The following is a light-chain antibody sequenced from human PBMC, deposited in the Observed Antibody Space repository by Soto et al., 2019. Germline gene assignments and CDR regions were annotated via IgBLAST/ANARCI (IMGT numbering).Light chain of an antibody. Sequence: DIQMTQSPSSRSASVGDRVTITCRASQSITTSLNWYQQKAGKAPKLLIYAAFSLQSGVPSRFSGSGSGTDFTLTISSLQPEDSATYYCQQSYSTPYTFGRGTKLEIK. V-gene: IGKV1-39*01. CDR2: AAF. J-gene: IGKJ2*01. CDR3: QQSYSTPYT. CDR1: QSITTS.